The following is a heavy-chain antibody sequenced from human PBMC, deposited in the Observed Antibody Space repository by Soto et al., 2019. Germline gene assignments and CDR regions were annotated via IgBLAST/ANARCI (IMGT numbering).Heavy chain of an antibody. CDR1: GGSFSGYY. J-gene: IGHJ6*02. D-gene: IGHD2-15*01. Sequence: QVQLQQWGAGLLKPSETLSLTCAVYGGSFSGYYWSWIXXXXXXGLEWIGEINHSGSTNYNPSLKSRVTISVDTSKNQFSLKLSSVTAADTAVYYCARGQVGSYVYYYYYGMDVWGQGTTVTVSS. CDR3: ARGQVGSYVYYYYYGMDV. CDR2: INHSGST. V-gene: IGHV4-34*01.